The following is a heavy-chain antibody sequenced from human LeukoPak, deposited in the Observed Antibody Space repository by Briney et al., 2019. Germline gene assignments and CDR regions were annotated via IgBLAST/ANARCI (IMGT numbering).Heavy chain of an antibody. Sequence: SETLSLTCTVAGGSISSYYWSWIRQPPGKGLEWIGYIYYSGSTNYNPSLKSRVTISVDTSKNQFSLKLSSVTAADTAVYYCARDDCSGWYYFDYWGQGTLVTVSS. CDR2: IYYSGST. D-gene: IGHD2-15*01. J-gene: IGHJ4*02. V-gene: IGHV4-59*01. CDR3: ARDDCSGWYYFDY. CDR1: GGSISSYY.